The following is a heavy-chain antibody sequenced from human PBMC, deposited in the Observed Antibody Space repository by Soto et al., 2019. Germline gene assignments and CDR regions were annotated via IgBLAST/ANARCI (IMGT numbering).Heavy chain of an antibody. CDR3: ARGSNSKSEGPIV. Sequence: PSESLALTCSISGGTMCDYSWNWIRQPPGKGLECIGYIFYRGETEFVPSHLVWCRVTTPTGTSRNQVSMTMNSVTAADTAVYYCARGSNSKSEGPIVCGQGTLVTV. CDR2: IFYRGET. V-gene: IGHV4-59*01. J-gene: IGHJ4*02. CDR1: GGTMCDYS. D-gene: IGHD2-2*01.